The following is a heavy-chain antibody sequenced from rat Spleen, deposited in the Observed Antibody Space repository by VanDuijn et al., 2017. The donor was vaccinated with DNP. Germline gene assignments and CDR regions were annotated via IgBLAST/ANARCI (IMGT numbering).Heavy chain of an antibody. Sequence: EVQLVESGGDSVQPGRSLKLFCAASGFTFSDYYMAWIRQAPTKGLEWVASISPSGDSTYYRDSVKGRFTVSRDNAKRSLYLQMDSLRSEDTATYYCARRTNWIYWFFDLWGPGTKVTVSS. D-gene: IGHD5-1*01. V-gene: IGHV5-25*01. CDR1: GFTFSDYY. J-gene: IGHJ1*01. CDR2: ISPSGDST. CDR3: ARRTNWIYWFFDL.